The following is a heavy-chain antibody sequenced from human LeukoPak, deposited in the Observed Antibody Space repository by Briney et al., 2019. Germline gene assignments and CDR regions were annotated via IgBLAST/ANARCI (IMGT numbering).Heavy chain of an antibody. Sequence: PGGSLRLSCAVSGFTFSRYTMHWVRQAPGQGLEWVAVISYDGSIKYYADSVKGRFTISRDNSKNTLYLQMNSLRAEDTAVYYCARGYYYDSSVGNWFDPWGQGTLVTVSS. D-gene: IGHD3-22*01. CDR1: GFTFSRYT. J-gene: IGHJ5*02. CDR3: ARGYYYDSSVGNWFDP. CDR2: ISYDGSIK. V-gene: IGHV3-30*04.